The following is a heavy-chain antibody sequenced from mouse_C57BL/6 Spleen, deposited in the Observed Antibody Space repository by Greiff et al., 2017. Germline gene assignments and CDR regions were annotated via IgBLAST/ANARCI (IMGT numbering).Heavy chain of an antibody. CDR3: TRYGYGYDGFAY. CDR1: GYTFTDYE. Sequence: QVQLQQSGAELVRPGASVTLSCKASGYTFTDYEMLWVKQTPVHGLEWIGAIDPETGGTAYNQKFKGKAILTADKSSSTAYMELRSLTSEDSAVYYCTRYGYGYDGFAYWGQGTLVTVAA. CDR2: IDPETGGT. J-gene: IGHJ3*01. D-gene: IGHD2-2*01. V-gene: IGHV1-15*01.